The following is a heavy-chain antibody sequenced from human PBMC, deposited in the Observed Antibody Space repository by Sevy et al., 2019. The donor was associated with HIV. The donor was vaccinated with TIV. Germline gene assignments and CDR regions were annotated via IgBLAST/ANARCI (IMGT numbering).Heavy chain of an antibody. V-gene: IGHV4-59*08. D-gene: IGHD1-26*01. CDR1: GGSITSLY. J-gene: IGHJ4*02. Sequence: SETLSLTCTVSGGSITSLYWNWIRQPPGKGLEWIANIYYNGHINCNPSLKSRVTLSLDTSKNQFSLRLSSVTAADTAMYYCAGENAWGRGYSWGQGTLVTVSS. CDR2: IYYNGHI. CDR3: AGENAWGRGYS.